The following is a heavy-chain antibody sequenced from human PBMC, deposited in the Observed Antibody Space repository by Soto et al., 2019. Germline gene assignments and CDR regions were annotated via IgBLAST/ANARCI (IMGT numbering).Heavy chain of an antibody. D-gene: IGHD2-15*01. CDR3: ESLPPGILLVVLPITS. CDR2: VYHTGNT. Sequence: QVQLQQSGPRLARPSGTLSLTCVVSGGSITSTNWWTWVRQTTGKGLERIGEVYHTGNTKYNPSLENRVTIRVDKSNNQFSLKPKSVTAADTAVYYCESLPPGILLVVLPITSWGQGTLVTVSS. V-gene: IGHV4-4*02. J-gene: IGHJ4*02. CDR1: GGSITSTNW.